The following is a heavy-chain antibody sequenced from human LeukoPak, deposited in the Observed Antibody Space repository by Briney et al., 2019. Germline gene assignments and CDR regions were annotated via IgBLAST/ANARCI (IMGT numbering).Heavy chain of an antibody. V-gene: IGHV3-23*01. CDR2: IASSGRNT. J-gene: IGHJ3*01. CDR1: GFNFNDAA. D-gene: IGHD5-24*01. CDR3: AKDIQLSA. Sequence: GSLRLSCAASGFNFNDAAMTWVRQAPGKGLEWVSLIASSGRNTYYTDSVRGRFTISRDNSKKTLSLQMNSLRVEDTAIYYCAKDIQLSAWGLGTMVTVSS.